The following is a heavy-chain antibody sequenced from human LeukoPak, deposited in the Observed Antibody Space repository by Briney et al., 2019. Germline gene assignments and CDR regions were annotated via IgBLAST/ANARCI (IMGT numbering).Heavy chain of an antibody. V-gene: IGHV1-18*01. D-gene: IGHD2-2*01. CDR1: GYTFTIYG. J-gene: IGHJ6*02. CDR2: ISAYNGNT. Sequence: ASVKVSCKASGYTFTIYGISWVRQAPGQGLEWMGWISAYNGNTNYAQKLQGRVTMTTDTSTSTAYMELRSLRSDDTAVYYRVREWYCSSTSCPNYYGMDVWGQGTTVTVSS. CDR3: VREWYCSSTSCPNYYGMDV.